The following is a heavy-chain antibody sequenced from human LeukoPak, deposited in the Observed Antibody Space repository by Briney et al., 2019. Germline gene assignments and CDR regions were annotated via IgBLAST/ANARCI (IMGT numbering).Heavy chain of an antibody. Sequence: ASVKVSCKASGYTFTSYGISWVRQAPGQGLEWMGWISAYNGNTNYAQKLQGRVTMTTDTSTSTAYMELRSLRPDDTAVYYCARDLAEKTQDEYYYDSSGYPTYWGQGTLVTVSS. D-gene: IGHD3-22*01. J-gene: IGHJ4*02. V-gene: IGHV1-18*01. CDR3: ARDLAEKTQDEYYYDSSGYPTY. CDR1: GYTFTSYG. CDR2: ISAYNGNT.